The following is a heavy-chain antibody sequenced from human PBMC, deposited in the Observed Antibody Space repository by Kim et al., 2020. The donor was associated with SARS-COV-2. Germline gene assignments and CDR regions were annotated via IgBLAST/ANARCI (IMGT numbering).Heavy chain of an antibody. D-gene: IGHD6-13*01. V-gene: IGHV4-34*01. CDR3: ARSGSSWYGRGYYFDY. Sequence: SLKSRVTISVDTSKNQFSLKLSSVTAADTAVYYCARSGSSWYGRGYYFDYWGQGTLVTVSS. J-gene: IGHJ4*02.